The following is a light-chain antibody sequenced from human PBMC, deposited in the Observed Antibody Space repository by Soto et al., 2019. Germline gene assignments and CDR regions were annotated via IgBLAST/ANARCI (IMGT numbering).Light chain of an antibody. J-gene: IGKJ4*01. CDR1: RSVGTY. CDR3: QQYVSTPLT. V-gene: IGKV3-20*01. Sequence: EIVLTQSPGTLSLSPGERATLSCRASRSVGTYLAWYQQKPGQAPRLLIYAASSRATAIPDRFRGSGSGTDFTLTISRLEPEDFAVYYCQQYVSTPLTFGGGTKVEIK. CDR2: AAS.